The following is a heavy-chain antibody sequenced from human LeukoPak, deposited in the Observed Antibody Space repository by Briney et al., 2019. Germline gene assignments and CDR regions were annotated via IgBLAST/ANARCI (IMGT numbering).Heavy chain of an antibody. D-gene: IGHD3-22*01. CDR3: ARDADDSSCDY. CDR1: GGSINSGGYY. Sequence: SQTLSLTCTVSGGSINSGGYYWNWIRQHPGKGLEWIGYIFYNGGTNYNPSLKSRVTISVDTSKNQFSLKLSSVTAADTAVYYCARDADDSSCDYWGQGTLVTVSS. CDR2: IFYNGGT. J-gene: IGHJ4*02. V-gene: IGHV4-31*03.